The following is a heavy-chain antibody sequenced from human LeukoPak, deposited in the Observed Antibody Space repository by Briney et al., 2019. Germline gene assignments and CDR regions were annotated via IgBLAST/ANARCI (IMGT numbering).Heavy chain of an antibody. CDR3: ARDRNGNYGRWGFDY. D-gene: IGHD4-17*01. J-gene: IGHJ4*02. V-gene: IGHV3-33*01. CDR1: GFIFSSYG. CDR2: IWYDGSNK. Sequence: TGGSLRLSCAASGFIFSSYGMHWVRQAPGKGLEWVAVIWYDGSNKYYADSVKGRFTISRDNSKNTLYLQMNSLRAEDTAVYYCARDRNGNYGRWGFDYWGQGTLVTVSS.